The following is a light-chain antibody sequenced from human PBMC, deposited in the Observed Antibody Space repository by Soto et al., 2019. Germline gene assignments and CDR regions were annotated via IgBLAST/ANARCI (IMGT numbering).Light chain of an antibody. V-gene: IGKV1-27*01. CDR1: QGISNY. Sequence: DLQMAQSPSSLSTSLGDSVTITCRASQGISNYLAWYQQKPGKVPNLLIYGASTLQSGVPSRFSGSGSGTDLTLTISRLQPEDVATYYCQKYNSATWTCGQGTKVDIK. CDR3: QKYNSATWT. CDR2: GAS. J-gene: IGKJ1*01.